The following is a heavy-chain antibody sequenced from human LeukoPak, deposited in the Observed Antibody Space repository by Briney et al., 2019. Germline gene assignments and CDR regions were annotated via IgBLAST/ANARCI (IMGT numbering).Heavy chain of an antibody. CDR3: ASVGGKGSDAFDI. CDR2: IIPIFGTA. Sequence: SVKVSCKASGGTFISYAISWVRQAPGQGLEWMGGIIPIFGTANYAQKFQGRVTITADESTSTAYMELSSLRSEDTAVYYCASVGGKGSDAFDIWGQGTMVTVSS. D-gene: IGHD1-26*01. J-gene: IGHJ3*02. CDR1: GGTFISYA. V-gene: IGHV1-69*01.